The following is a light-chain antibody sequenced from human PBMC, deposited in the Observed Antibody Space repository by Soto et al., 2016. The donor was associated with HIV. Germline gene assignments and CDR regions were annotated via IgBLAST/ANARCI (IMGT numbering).Light chain of an antibody. CDR3: NSRDSSGHHRF. Sequence: SSELTQDPAVSVALGQTVRITCQGDSLRNYYASWYQQKPGQAPVLVIYGRKQPALEGSQTASLGPSSGNTASLTITGAQAEDEADYYCNSRDSSGHHRFFGTGTKVTVL. J-gene: IGLJ1*01. CDR1: SLRNYY. CDR2: GRK. V-gene: IGLV3-19*01.